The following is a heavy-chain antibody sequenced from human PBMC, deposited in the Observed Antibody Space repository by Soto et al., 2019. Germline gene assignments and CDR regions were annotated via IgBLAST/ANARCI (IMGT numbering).Heavy chain of an antibody. J-gene: IGHJ3*02. CDR3: ARVTAAAGRDGFGI. V-gene: IGHV1-8*01. CDR2: MNPNSGNT. D-gene: IGHD6-13*01. Sequence: ASVKVSCKASGYTFTSYDINWVRQATGQGLEWMGWMNPNSGNTGYAQKFQGRVTMTRNTSISTAYMELSSLRAEDTAVYYCARVTAAAGRDGFGIWGQGTMVTVSS. CDR1: GYTFTSYD.